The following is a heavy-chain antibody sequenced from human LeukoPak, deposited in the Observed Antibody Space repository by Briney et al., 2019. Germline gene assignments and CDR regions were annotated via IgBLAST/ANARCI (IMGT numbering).Heavy chain of an antibody. V-gene: IGHV4-39*01. CDR2: IYYSGST. D-gene: IGHD4-17*01. CDR3: ARHAIHFYGDYGGYYFDY. CDR1: GFTFSSYSMN. J-gene: IGHJ4*02. Sequence: PGGSLRLSCAASGFTFSSYSMNWVRQAPGKGLEWIGSIYYSGSTYYNPSLKSRVTISVDTSKNQFSLKLSSVTAADTAVYYCARHAIHFYGDYGGYYFDYWGQGTLVTVSS.